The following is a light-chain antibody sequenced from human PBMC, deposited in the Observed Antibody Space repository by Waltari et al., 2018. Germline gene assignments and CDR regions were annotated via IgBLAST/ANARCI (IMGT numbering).Light chain of an antibody. V-gene: IGKV3-20*01. CDR2: GAS. CDR3: QQYDHSPWT. CDR1: QIITNSY. J-gene: IGKJ1*01. Sequence: EVVLTQSPGTLSLSPGERATLSCRANQIITNSYLAVYQHKPGQSPRLLIYGASSRATGIPDRFSGSGSGTDFTLTITRLAPEDFAMYYCQQYDHSPWTFGQGTKVEIQ.